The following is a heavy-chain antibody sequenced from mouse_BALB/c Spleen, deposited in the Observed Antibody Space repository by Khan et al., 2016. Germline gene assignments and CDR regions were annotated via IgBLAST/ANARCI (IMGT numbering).Heavy chain of an antibody. CDR1: GYTFTSYW. J-gene: IGHJ2*01. CDR3: ASDYGSSYDYFDY. Sequence: QVQLKQSGAELARPGASVKLSCKAAGYTFTSYWMQWVKQRPGQGLEWIGAIYPGDGDTRYTQKFKGKATLTADKSSSTAYMQLSSLASEDSAVYYYASDYGSSYDYFDYWGQGTTLTVSS. CDR2: IYPGDGDT. D-gene: IGHD1-1*01. V-gene: IGHV1-87*01.